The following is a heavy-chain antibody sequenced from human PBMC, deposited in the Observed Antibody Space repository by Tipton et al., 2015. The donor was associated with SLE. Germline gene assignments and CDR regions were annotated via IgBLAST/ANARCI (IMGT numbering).Heavy chain of an antibody. D-gene: IGHD2-21*02. Sequence: TLSLTCTVSGGSISFHYWTWIRQTPGKELEWIGNTHFSGNTNYNPSLQSLVSISIDTSKSRFSLRLTSVTAADTAIYYCARHMSVTYANFDVWGQGTVVTVSS. V-gene: IGHV4-59*08. CDR1: GGSISFHY. CDR3: ARHMSVTYANFDV. J-gene: IGHJ3*01. CDR2: THFSGNT.